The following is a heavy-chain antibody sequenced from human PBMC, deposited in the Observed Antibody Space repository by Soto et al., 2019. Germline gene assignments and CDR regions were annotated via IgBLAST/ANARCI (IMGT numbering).Heavy chain of an antibody. V-gene: IGHV4-4*02. CDR3: ARVISPMAPSDY. D-gene: IGHD3-10*01. J-gene: IGHJ4*02. CDR1: GGSISSGNW. Sequence: SETLSLTCTVSGGSISSGNWWSWVRQPPGKGLEWIGEIYHSGSTNYNPSLKSRVTISVDKSKTQFSLRLSSVTAADTAVYYCARVISPMAPSDYWGQGTLVTVSS. CDR2: IYHSGST.